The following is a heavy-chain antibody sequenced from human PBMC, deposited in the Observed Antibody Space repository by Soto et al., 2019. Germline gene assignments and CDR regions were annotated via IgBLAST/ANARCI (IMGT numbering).Heavy chain of an antibody. J-gene: IGHJ4*02. CDR1: GGTFSSYT. Sequence: QVQLVQSGAEVKKPGSSVKVSCKASGGTFSSYTISWVRQAPGQGLEWMGRIIPILGIANYAQKFQGRVTITADKSTSPAYMELSSLRSEDTAVYYCARDGDYYDSRDDFDYWGPGTLGTVSS. V-gene: IGHV1-69*08. D-gene: IGHD3-22*01. CDR3: ARDGDYYDSRDDFDY. CDR2: IIPILGIA.